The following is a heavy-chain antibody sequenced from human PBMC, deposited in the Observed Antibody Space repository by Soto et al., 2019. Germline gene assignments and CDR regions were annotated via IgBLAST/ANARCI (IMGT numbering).Heavy chain of an antibody. Sequence: VASVKVSCKASGYTFTSYAMHWVRQAPGQRLEWMGWINAGNGNTKYSQKFQGRVTITRDTSASTAYMELSSLRSEDTAVYYCARFGPDSSGYYPWGQGTLVTVSS. CDR2: INAGNGNT. CDR1: GYTFTSYA. CDR3: ARFGPDSSGYYP. J-gene: IGHJ5*02. V-gene: IGHV1-3*01. D-gene: IGHD3-22*01.